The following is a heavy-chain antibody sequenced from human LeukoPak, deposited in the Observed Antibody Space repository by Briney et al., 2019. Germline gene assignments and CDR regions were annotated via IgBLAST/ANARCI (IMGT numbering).Heavy chain of an antibody. J-gene: IGHJ4*02. CDR3: ARLAVAGTGDY. Sequence: PGGSLRLSCAASGFTFSSYGMHWVRQAPGKGLEWVAVISYDGSNKYYADSVKGRFTISRDNSKNTLYLQMNSLRAEDTAVYYCARLAVAGTGDYWGQGTLVTVSS. CDR1: GFTFSSYG. D-gene: IGHD6-19*01. CDR2: ISYDGSNK. V-gene: IGHV3-30*03.